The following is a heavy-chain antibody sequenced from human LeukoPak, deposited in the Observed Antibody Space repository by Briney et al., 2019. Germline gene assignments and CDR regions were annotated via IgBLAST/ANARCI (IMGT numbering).Heavy chain of an antibody. CDR1: GYTFTSYD. CDR2: MNPNSGNT. J-gene: IGHJ4*02. CDR3: ARGPWEIVEEHY. V-gene: IGHV1-8*01. Sequence: ASVKVSCKASGYTFTSYDINWVRQATGQGLEWMGWMNPNSGNTGYAQKFQGRVTMTRNTSISTAYMELSSLRSEDTAVYYCARGPWEIVEEHYWGQGTLVTVSS. D-gene: IGHD5-12*01.